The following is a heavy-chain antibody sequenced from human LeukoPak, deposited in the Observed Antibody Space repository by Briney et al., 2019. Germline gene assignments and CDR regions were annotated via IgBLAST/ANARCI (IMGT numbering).Heavy chain of an antibody. CDR3: ARALLVTAKYYFDY. D-gene: IGHD2-21*02. CDR1: GGSISSGSYY. Sequence: SQTLSLTCTVSGGSISSGSYYWSWIRRPAGKGLEWIGRIYTSGSTNYNPSLKSRVTISVDKSKNQFSLKLSSVTAADTAVYYCARALLVTAKYYFDYWGQGTLVTVSS. V-gene: IGHV4-61*02. CDR2: IYTSGST. J-gene: IGHJ4*02.